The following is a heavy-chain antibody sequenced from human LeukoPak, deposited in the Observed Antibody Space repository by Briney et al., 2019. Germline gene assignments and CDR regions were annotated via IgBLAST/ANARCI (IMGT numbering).Heavy chain of an antibody. D-gene: IGHD6-19*01. J-gene: IGHJ4*02. CDR2: IWYDGSNK. V-gene: IGHV3-33*01. CDR3: ARELEIAVAGTLGY. CDR1: GLTFRSYA. Sequence: PGGSLRLSCAASGLTFRSYAMHWVRQAPGKGLEWVAVIWYDGSNKYYADSVKGRFTISRDHSKNTLYLQMKSLRAEGTAVYYCARELEIAVAGTLGYWGQGTLVTVSS.